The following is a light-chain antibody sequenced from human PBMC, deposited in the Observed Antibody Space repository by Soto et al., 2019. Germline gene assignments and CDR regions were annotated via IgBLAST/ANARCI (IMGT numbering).Light chain of an antibody. CDR3: QQHNQWPIT. CDR1: QSAGNF. J-gene: IGKJ5*01. Sequence: EIVLTPSPATLSVSPGEPASLSCRASQSAGNFLAWYQQKPGQAPRLLIYYISTRATGIPARFSGSGSGTEFTLTINSLQSEDSAVYYCQQHNQWPITFGQGTRLEIK. CDR2: YIS. V-gene: IGKV3D-15*01.